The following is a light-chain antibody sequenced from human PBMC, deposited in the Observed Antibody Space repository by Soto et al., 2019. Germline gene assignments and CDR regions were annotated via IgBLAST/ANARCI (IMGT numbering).Light chain of an antibody. CDR3: QQYYNYPLT. V-gene: IGKV1-8*01. J-gene: IGKJ4*01. CDR1: QGISTY. CDR2: AAS. Sequence: AIRMTQSPSSLSASTGDRVTITCRPSQGISTYLAWFQQKPGKAPKLLIYAASTLQSGVPSRFSGSGSGTDFTLTISCLQSEDFATYYCQQYYNYPLTFGGGTKVETK.